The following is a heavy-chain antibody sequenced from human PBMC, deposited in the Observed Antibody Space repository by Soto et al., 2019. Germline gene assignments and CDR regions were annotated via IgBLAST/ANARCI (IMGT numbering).Heavy chain of an antibody. V-gene: IGHV3-21*01. D-gene: IGHD1-7*01. CDR2: ISSSSSYI. CDR3: ARVPELELRPYYYYYMDV. J-gene: IGHJ6*03. CDR1: GFTFSSYS. Sequence: GGSLRLSCAASGFTFSSYSMNWVRQAPGKGLEWVSSISSSSSYIYYADSVKGRFTISRDNAKNSLYLQMNSLRAEDTAVYYCARVPELELRPYYYYYMDVWGKGTTVTVSS.